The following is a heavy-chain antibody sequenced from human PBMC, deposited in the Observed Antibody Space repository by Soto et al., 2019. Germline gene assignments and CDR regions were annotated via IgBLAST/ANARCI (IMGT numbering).Heavy chain of an antibody. J-gene: IGHJ4*02. D-gene: IGHD2-15*01. CDR2: IYNTGST. CDR1: GDSISSYY. V-gene: IGHV4-59*08. CDR3: ASSLIGRLYYFDY. Sequence: SETLSLTCTVSGDSISSYYWSWIRQPPGKGLEWIGYIYNTGSTNSNPSLRSRITISVDASKNQFSLKLSSVTAADTAVYYCASSLIGRLYYFDYWGQGTLVTVSS.